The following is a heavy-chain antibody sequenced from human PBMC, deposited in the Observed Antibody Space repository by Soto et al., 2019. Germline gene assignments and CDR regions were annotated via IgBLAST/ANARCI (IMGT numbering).Heavy chain of an antibody. CDR3: ARQYSSGGSCYTLHS. CDR2: INAGNGNT. V-gene: IGHV1-3*01. CDR1: GEGFKSXA. J-gene: IGHJ4*02. D-gene: IGHD2-15*01. Sequence: GVSAEVCWEACGEGFKSXARRWVRQEKVQRLEWMGWINAGNGNTKYSQKFQGRVTMTRDTSTSTVYMELSSLRSEDTAVYFCARQYSSGGSCYTLHSCGPGPPVTVSS.